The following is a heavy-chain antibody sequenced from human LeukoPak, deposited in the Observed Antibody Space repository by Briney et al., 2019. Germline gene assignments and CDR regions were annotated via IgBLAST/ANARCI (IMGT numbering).Heavy chain of an antibody. D-gene: IGHD2-15*01. V-gene: IGHV4-34*01. Sequence: SETLSLTCAVNGGSFSGHYWTWIRQPPGKGLEWIGQINDSGTTNNNPSLKNRVTISVDTSKNQFSLKLSSVTAADTAVYYCARGKYVCSGTTCAPPFDYWGQGTLVTVSS. J-gene: IGHJ4*02. CDR3: ARGKYVCSGTTCAPPFDY. CDR1: GGSFSGHY. CDR2: INDSGTT.